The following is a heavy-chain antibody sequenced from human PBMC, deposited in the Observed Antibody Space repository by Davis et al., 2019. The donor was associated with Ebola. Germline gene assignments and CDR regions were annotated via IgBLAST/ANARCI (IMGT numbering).Heavy chain of an antibody. D-gene: IGHD1-1*01. CDR2: IYYSGST. CDR1: GGSISTSCYH. CDR3: ARATLEPYNGFDP. V-gene: IGHV4-39*01. J-gene: IGHJ5*02. Sequence: SDTLSLTCTVPGGSISTSCYHWGWIRHPPVKVLEWLGSIYYSGSTYYNPSLKSRVTISVDTSKNQFSLKLGSVTAADTAVYYCARATLEPYNGFDPWGQGTLVTVSS.